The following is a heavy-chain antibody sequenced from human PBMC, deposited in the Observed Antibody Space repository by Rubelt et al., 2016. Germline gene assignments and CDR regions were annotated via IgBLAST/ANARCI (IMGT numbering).Heavy chain of an antibody. V-gene: IGHV4-34*01. D-gene: IGHD2-2*01. J-gene: IGHJ4*02. CDR2: INHSGST. CDR1: GGSFSGYY. Sequence: QVQLQQWGAGLLKPSETLSLTCAVYGGSFSGYYWSWIRQPPGKGLEWIGEINHSGSTNYNPSLQCTVSRSVDTAKNAVALKLSSVTAADMAVYYCAREKTVVPAASLDCGQGTLVTVSS. CDR3: AREKTVVPAASLD.